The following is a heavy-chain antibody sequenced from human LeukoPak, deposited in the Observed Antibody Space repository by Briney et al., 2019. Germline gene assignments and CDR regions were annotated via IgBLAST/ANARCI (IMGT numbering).Heavy chain of an antibody. D-gene: IGHD1-26*01. CDR1: GGSFSGYY. CDR2: INHSGST. Sequence: SETLSLTCAVYGGSFSGYYWSWIRQPPGKGLEWIGEINHSGSTNYNPSLKSRVTISVDTSKNQFSLKLSSVTAADTAVYYCARSIVGATQLVYWGQGTLVTVSS. CDR3: ARSIVGATQLVY. V-gene: IGHV4-34*01. J-gene: IGHJ4*02.